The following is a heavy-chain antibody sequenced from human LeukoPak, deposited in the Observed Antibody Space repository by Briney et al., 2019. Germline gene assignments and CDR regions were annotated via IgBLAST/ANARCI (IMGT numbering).Heavy chain of an antibody. D-gene: IGHD6-13*01. CDR2: ISGSGGST. CDR1: GFTFSSYA. J-gene: IGHJ3*01. V-gene: IGHV3-23*01. Sequence: GGSLRLSCAASGFTFSSYAMSWVPQAPGKGLEWVSAISGSGGSTYYADSAKGRFTISRDNSKNTLYLQMNSLRAEDTAVYYCAKDPGPIAAAGTPTWGQGTMVTVSS. CDR3: AKDPGPIAAAGTPT.